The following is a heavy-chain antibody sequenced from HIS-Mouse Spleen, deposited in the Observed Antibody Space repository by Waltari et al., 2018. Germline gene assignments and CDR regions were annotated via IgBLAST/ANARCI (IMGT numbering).Heavy chain of an antibody. D-gene: IGHD6-13*01. V-gene: IGHV4-39*07. CDR2: IYYSGST. Sequence: QLQLPESGPGLVTPSETLSLTCTVSGGSIRGSSSSRGWIRQPPGKGLEWIGSIYYSGSTYYNPSLKSRVTISVDTSKNQFSLKLSSVTAADTAVYYCAREIPYSSSWYDWYFDLWGRGTLVTVSS. CDR1: GGSIRGSSSS. J-gene: IGHJ2*01. CDR3: AREIPYSSSWYDWYFDL.